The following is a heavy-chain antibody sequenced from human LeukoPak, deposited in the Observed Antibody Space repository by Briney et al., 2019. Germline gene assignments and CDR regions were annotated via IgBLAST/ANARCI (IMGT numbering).Heavy chain of an antibody. CDR3: ARDALGARGIGGGFDM. Sequence: GGSLRLSCAASGFTFSSYGMHWVRQAPGKGLEWVAVIWYDGGNKYYADSVKGRFTISRDNSKNTLHLQMNSLRAEDTAVYYCARDALGARGIGGGFDMWGQGTMVTVSS. CDR2: IWYDGGNK. D-gene: IGHD3-10*01. CDR1: GFTFSSYG. V-gene: IGHV3-33*01. J-gene: IGHJ3*02.